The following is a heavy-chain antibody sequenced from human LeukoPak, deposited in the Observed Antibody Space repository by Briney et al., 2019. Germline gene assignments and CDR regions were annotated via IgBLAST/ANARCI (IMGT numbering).Heavy chain of an antibody. V-gene: IGHV4-59*01. CDR2: IYYSGST. CDR3: ARGRGSRSWYIDY. J-gene: IGHJ4*02. Sequence: SETLSLTCTVSGGSISSYYWSWTRQPPGKGLEWIGYIYYSGSTNYNPSLKSRVTISVDTSKNQFSLKLSSVTAADTAVYYCARGRGSRSWYIDYWGQGTLVTVSS. CDR1: GGSISSYY. D-gene: IGHD6-13*01.